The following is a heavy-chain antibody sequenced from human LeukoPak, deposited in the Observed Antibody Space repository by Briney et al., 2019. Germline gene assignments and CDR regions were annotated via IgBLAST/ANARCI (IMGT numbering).Heavy chain of an antibody. CDR1: GSSITRGDY. Sequence: PSETLSLTCTVSGSSITRGDYWGWIRQPPGKGLEWIGAIYHSGSIYYNPSLKSRVAISVDTSKNQFSLRLTSVSAADTAVYYCARSAPYYYHYVDVWGTGTTVTVSS. CDR3: ARSAPYYYHYVDV. J-gene: IGHJ6*03. CDR2: IYHSGSI. V-gene: IGHV4-38-2*02.